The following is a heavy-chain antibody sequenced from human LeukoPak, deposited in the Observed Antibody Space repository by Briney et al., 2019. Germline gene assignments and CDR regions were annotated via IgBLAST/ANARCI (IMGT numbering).Heavy chain of an antibody. CDR2: INPNSGGT. D-gene: IGHD6-19*01. V-gene: IGHV1-2*02. CDR3: AREGYSSGCFDY. Sequence: ASVKVSCKASGYTFTGYYMHWVRQAPGQGLEWMGWINPNSGGTNYAQKFQGRVTITTDESTSTAYMELSSLRSEDTAVYYCAREGYSSGCFDYWGQGTLVTVSS. CDR1: GYTFTGYY. J-gene: IGHJ4*02.